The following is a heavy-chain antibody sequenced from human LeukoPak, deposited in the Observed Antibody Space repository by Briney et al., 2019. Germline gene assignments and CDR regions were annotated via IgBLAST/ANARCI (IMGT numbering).Heavy chain of an antibody. CDR2: ISGSGGST. V-gene: IGHV3-23*01. CDR1: GLTFSSYA. J-gene: IGHJ4*02. D-gene: IGHD2-2*01. CDR3: AKEGTAQISTWYDN. Sequence: PGGSLRLSCAASGLTFSSYAMSWVRQAPGKGLEWVSGISGSGGSTYYADSVKGRFTISRDNSRNTLFLQMNSLSPEDTAVYYCAKEGTAQISTWYDNWGQGTLVTVSS.